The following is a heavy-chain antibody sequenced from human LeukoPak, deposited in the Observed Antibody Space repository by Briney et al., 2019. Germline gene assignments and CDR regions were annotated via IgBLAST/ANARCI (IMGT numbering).Heavy chain of an antibody. J-gene: IGHJ6*03. CDR3: ARAVDWSGYYKVSTNYYYYYYYMDV. CDR1: GGSISSSSYY. CDR2: IYYSGST. V-gene: IGHV4-39*01. D-gene: IGHD3-3*01. Sequence: NPSETLSLTCTVSGGSISSSSYYWGWIRQPPGKGLEWIGSIYYSGSTYYSPSLKSRVTISIDTYKNQFSLKLSSVTAADTAVYYCARAVDWSGYYKVSTNYYYYYYYMDVWGKGTAVTVSS.